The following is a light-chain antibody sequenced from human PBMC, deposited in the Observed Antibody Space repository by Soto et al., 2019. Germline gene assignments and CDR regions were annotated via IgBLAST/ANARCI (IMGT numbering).Light chain of an antibody. J-gene: IGKJ1*01. V-gene: IGKV3-20*01. Sequence: EIVVTQSPGTLSLSPGERATLSCRASQSVSSNYLAWYQQKPGQAPRLLMYGVSSRATGIPDRFSGSGSGTDFTLTISRLEPEVFAVYYCLQYGSSPWTFGQGTKVEIK. CDR2: GVS. CDR3: LQYGSSPWT. CDR1: QSVSSNY.